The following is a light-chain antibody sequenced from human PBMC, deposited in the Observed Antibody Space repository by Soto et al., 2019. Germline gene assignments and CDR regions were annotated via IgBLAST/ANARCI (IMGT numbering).Light chain of an antibody. J-gene: IGKJ1*01. CDR2: GAS. V-gene: IGKV3-20*01. CDR3: QQYNNWPPWT. Sequence: EIVLTQSPGTLSLSPGERATLSCRASQSVRSSYLAWYQQKPGQAPRLLIYGASSRATGIPDRFSGSWSGTDFTLTISRLEPEDFAVYYCQQYNNWPPWTFGQGTKVEIK. CDR1: QSVRSSY.